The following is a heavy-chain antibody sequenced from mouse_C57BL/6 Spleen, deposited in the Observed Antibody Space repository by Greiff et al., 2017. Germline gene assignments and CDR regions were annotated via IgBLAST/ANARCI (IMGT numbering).Heavy chain of an antibody. Sequence: QVQLQQPGAELVKPGASVKLSCKASGYTFTSYWMHWVKQRPGQGLEWIGMIHPNSGSTNYNEKFKSKATLTVDTSSSTAYMQLSSLTSEDSAVYYWAKGATVVATDWYCDVWGTGTTVTVSS. CDR1: GYTFTSYW. D-gene: IGHD1-1*01. J-gene: IGHJ1*03. V-gene: IGHV1-64*01. CDR3: AKGATVVATDWYCDV. CDR2: IHPNSGST.